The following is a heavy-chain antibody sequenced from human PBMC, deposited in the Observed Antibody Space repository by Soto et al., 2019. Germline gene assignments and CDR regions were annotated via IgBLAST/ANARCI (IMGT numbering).Heavy chain of an antibody. CDR1: GFTFSSYA. CDR3: ARDRSGVAVAGTDY. J-gene: IGHJ4*02. D-gene: IGHD6-19*01. CDR2: ISYDGSNK. V-gene: IGHV3-30-3*01. Sequence: PGGSLRLSCAASGFTFSSYAMHWVRQAPGKGLEWVAVISYDGSNKYYADSVKGRFTISRDNSKNTLYLQMNSLRAEDTAVYYCARDRSGVAVAGTDYWGQGTLVTVSS.